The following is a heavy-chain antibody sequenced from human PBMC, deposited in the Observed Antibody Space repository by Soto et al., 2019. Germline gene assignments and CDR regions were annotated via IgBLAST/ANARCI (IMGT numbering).Heavy chain of an antibody. CDR2: IYYSGNP. D-gene: IGHD6-6*01. J-gene: IGHJ4*02. V-gene: IGHV4-30-4*01. CDR1: GDSISTADYY. CDR3: ARGIYSTSSFFDS. Sequence: QVQLQESGPGLVKPSQTLSLTRTVSGDSISTADYYWNWIRQPPGKGLEWIGYIYYSGNPYYIPSLKSRVTISVDTSKNQISLKLNSVTAADTAVYYCARGIYSTSSFFDSWGQGTLVTVSS.